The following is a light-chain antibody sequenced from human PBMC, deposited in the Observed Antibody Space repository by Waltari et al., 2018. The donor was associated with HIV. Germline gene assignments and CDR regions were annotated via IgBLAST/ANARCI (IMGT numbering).Light chain of an antibody. CDR1: FSDVGSYNL. CDR2: EVT. Sequence: QSALTQPASVSGSPGQSITISCTGTFSDVGSYNLVSWYQQHPGEAPKLMIYEVTTRPSGISSRFSGSKSGNTASLTISGLQAEDEANYYCCSYAGSRIHVIFGGGTKLTVL. J-gene: IGLJ2*01. CDR3: CSYAGSRIHVI. V-gene: IGLV2-23*02.